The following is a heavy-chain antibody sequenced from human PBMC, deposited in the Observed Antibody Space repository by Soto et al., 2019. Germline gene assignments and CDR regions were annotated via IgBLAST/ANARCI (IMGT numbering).Heavy chain of an antibody. D-gene: IGHD6-6*01. V-gene: IGHV3-66*01. Sequence: GSLRLSCAASGFTVSSNYMSWVRQAPGKGLEWVSVIHSGGSTYYADSVKGRFTISRDNSKNTLYLQMNSLRAEDTAVYYCARDEGAGRAARLGYWGQGTLVTVSS. CDR1: GFTVSSNY. CDR2: IHSGGST. J-gene: IGHJ4*02. CDR3: ARDEGAGRAARLGY.